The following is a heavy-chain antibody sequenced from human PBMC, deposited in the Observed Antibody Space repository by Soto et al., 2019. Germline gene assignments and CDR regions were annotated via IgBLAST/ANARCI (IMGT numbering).Heavy chain of an antibody. CDR3: VKGHLALDN. CDR2: VRNKANSYTT. V-gene: IGHV3-72*01. J-gene: IGHJ4*02. CDR1: GFTFSDSY. Sequence: GGSLRLSCTASGFTFSDSYMDWVRQAPGKGLDWVGRVRNKANSYTTEYAASVKGRFTVSRDDSKNSLYLQMNSLKTEDTAVYYCVKGHLALDNWGPGTLATVSS.